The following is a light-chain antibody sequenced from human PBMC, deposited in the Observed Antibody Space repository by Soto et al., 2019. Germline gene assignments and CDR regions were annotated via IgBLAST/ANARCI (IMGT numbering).Light chain of an antibody. CDR3: QQYNSYPA. Sequence: DIQMTQSPSTLSASVGDRVTITCRASQSINNWLAWYKQKPGKALKFPIYVASILESGVPSRFSGIGSGTEFTLTFSSLQPDDFATYYCQQYNSYPAFGQGTKVDNK. CDR2: VAS. CDR1: QSINNW. V-gene: IGKV1-5*01. J-gene: IGKJ1*01.